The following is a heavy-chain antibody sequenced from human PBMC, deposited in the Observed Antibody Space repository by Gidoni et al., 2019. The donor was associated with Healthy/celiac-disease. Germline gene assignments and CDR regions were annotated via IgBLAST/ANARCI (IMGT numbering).Heavy chain of an antibody. D-gene: IGHD2-2*01. V-gene: IGHV4-34*01. CDR3: ARGRIEYPPDIVVVPAAHGVFDY. Sequence: QVQLQQWGAGLLKPSETLSLTGAVYGGSFSGYYWSWIRQPPGKGLEWLGEINHSGSTNYNPSLKSRVTISVDTSKNQFSLKLSSVTAADTAVYYCARGRIEYPPDIVVVPAAHGVFDYWGQGTLVTVSS. J-gene: IGHJ4*02. CDR1: GGSFSGYY. CDR2: INHSGST.